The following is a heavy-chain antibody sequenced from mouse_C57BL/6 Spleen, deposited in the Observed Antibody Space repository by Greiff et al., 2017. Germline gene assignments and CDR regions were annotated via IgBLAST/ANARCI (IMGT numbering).Heavy chain of an antibody. V-gene: IGHV5-4*01. CDR2: ISDGGSYT. Sequence: EVKLMESGGGLVKPGGSLKLSCAASGFTFSSYAMSWVRQTPEKRLAWVATISDGGSYTYYPDNVKGRFTISRDNAKNNLYLQMSHLKSEDTAMYYCARDWDYWGQGTSVTVSS. CDR3: ARDWDY. J-gene: IGHJ4*01. CDR1: GFTFSSYA.